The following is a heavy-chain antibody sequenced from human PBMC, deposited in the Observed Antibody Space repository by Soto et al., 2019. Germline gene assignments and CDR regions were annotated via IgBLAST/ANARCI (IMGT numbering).Heavy chain of an antibody. J-gene: IGHJ4*02. CDR2: TNSDGTDS. D-gene: IGHD3-22*01. Sequence: PGGSLRLSCAAAGFDFEHYAMHWVRQVPGKGLEWVSLTNSDGTDSYYVDSVKGRFTISRDNAKTTLSLQMDRLRPEDTALYFCAKSLYYYDSSPLDHWGQGTLVTVSS. CDR1: GFDFEHYA. V-gene: IGHV3-43D*04. CDR3: AKSLYYYDSSPLDH.